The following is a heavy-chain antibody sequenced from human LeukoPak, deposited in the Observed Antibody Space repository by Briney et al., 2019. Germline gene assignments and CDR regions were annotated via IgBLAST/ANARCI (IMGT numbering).Heavy chain of an antibody. CDR1: GYTFTGYY. CDR3: ARGPRGYYMDFDY. Sequence: ASVKVSCKASGYTFTGYYMHWVRQAPGQGLEWMGWINPNSGGTNYAQKFQGRVTMTRNTSISTAYMELSSLRSEDTAVYYCARGPRGYYMDFDYWGQGTLVTVSS. D-gene: IGHD3-3*01. V-gene: IGHV1-2*02. CDR2: INPNSGGT. J-gene: IGHJ4*02.